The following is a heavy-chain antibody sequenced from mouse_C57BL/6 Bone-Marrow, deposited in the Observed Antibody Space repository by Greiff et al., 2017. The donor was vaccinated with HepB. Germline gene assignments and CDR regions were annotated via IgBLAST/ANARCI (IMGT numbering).Heavy chain of an antibody. CDR3: ARILLLRFWYFDV. V-gene: IGHV1-81*01. D-gene: IGHD1-1*01. J-gene: IGHJ1*03. CDR2: IYPRSGNT. CDR1: GYTFTSYG. Sequence: QVQLQQSGAELARPGASVKLSCKASGYTFTSYGISWVKQRTGQGLEWIGEIYPRSGNTYYNEKFKGKATLTADKSSSTAYMELRSLTSEDSAVDVCARILLLRFWYFDVWGTGTTVTVSS.